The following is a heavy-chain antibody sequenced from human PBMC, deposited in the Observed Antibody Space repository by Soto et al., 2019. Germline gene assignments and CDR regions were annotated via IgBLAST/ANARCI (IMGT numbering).Heavy chain of an antibody. CDR1: GDSINSADYY. V-gene: IGHV4-30-4*01. J-gene: IGHJ4*02. CDR3: ARVVQFYDSSGYSFYYFDY. D-gene: IGHD3-22*01. CDR2: TYYSRSD. Sequence: SETLSLTCTVSGDSINSADYYWSWLRQPPGKGLEWIGYTYYSRSDYYNPSLGRRATITIDTSRNQFSLNLMSVTAADTAVYYCARVVQFYDSSGYSFYYFDYWGQGALVTVSS.